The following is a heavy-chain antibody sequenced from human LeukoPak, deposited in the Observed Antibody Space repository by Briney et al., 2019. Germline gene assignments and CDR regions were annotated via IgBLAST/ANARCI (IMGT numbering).Heavy chain of an antibody. Sequence: GGSLRLSCAASGFTFDDYGMSWVRQAPGKGLEWVSGINWNGGSTGYADSVKGRFTVSRDNAKNTLYLQMNSLRAEDTAVYYCARGLRGSGSYYEYYCYYYMDVWGKGTTVTISS. CDR1: GFTFDDYG. CDR2: INWNGGST. J-gene: IGHJ6*03. V-gene: IGHV3-20*04. D-gene: IGHD3-10*01. CDR3: ARGLRGSGSYYEYYCYYYMDV.